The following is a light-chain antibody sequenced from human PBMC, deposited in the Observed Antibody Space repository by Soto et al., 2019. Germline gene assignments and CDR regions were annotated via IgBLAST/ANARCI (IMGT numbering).Light chain of an antibody. J-gene: IGLJ1*01. CDR3: GSWDSSMSAYV. V-gene: IGLV1-51*01. CDR2: DDN. CDR1: SSNIGGHS. Sequence: SVLTQPPSVSAAPGQKVSICCSGSSSNIGGHSVSWYPQLPGTAPKLLIYDDNTRPSGIPARFSGSKSGTSATLGITGFQTGDEADYYCGSWDSSMSAYVFGPGTKVTV.